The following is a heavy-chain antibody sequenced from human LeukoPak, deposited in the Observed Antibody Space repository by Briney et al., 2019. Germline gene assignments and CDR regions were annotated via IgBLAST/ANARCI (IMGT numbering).Heavy chain of an antibody. V-gene: IGHV3-33*08. CDR3: ARAGYGDLNWFDP. CDR2: IWHDGGYK. J-gene: IGHJ5*02. D-gene: IGHD4-17*01. Sequence: GGSLRLSCAASGFTFSSYAMHWVRQAPGKGLEWVAVIWHDGGYKYYADSVKGRLTISRDNPRNTLYLQMNSLRVEDTAVYYCARAGYGDLNWFDPWGQGTLVAVSS. CDR1: GFTFSSYA.